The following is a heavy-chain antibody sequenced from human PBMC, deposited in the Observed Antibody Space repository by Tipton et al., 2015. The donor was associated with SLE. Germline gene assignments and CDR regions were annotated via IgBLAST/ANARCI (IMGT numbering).Heavy chain of an antibody. CDR1: GFTFSSYA. CDR3: AKTGYSSSWDFQH. D-gene: IGHD6-13*01. CDR2: ISSNGGST. J-gene: IGHJ1*01. V-gene: IGHV3-64*04. Sequence: SLRLSCSASGFTFSSYAMHWVRQAPGKGLEYVSAISSNGGSTYYADSVKGRFTISRDNSKNTLYLQMNSLRAEDTAVYYCAKTGYSSSWDFQHWGQGTLVTVSS.